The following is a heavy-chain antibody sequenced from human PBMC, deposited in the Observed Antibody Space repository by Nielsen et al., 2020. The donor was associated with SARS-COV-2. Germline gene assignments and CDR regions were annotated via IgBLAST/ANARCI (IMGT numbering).Heavy chain of an antibody. CDR1: GFTFSSYG. CDR2: ISYDGSNK. J-gene: IGHJ4*02. V-gene: IGHV3-30*19. D-gene: IGHD3-10*01. Sequence: GESLKISCAASGFTFSSYGMHWVRQAPGKGLEWVAVISYDGSNKYYADSVKGRFTISRDNSKNTLYLQINSLRAEDTAVYYCARDLRLLWFGELLGGGIFDYWGQGTLVPSPQ. CDR3: ARDLRLLWFGELLGGGIFDY.